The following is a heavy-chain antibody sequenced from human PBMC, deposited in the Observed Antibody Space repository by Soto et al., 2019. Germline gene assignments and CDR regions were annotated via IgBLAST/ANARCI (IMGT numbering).Heavy chain of an antibody. D-gene: IGHD1-1*01. Sequence: QVQLVESGGGVVQPGRSLRLSCAASGFTFSSYGMHWVRQAPGKGLEWVAVISYDGSNKYYADSVKGRFTISRDNSKNTLYLQLNSRRAEDTAVYYCANDHDERGLDYWGQGTLVTVSS. J-gene: IGHJ4*02. CDR1: GFTFSSYG. CDR3: ANDHDERGLDY. CDR2: ISYDGSNK. V-gene: IGHV3-30*18.